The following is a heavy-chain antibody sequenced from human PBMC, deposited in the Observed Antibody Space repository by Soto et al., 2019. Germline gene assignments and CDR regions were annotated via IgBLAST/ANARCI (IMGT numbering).Heavy chain of an antibody. CDR1: GYTFTNYG. V-gene: IGHV1-18*01. CDR3: ARCYCSVGSCYSCWHFDL. CDR2: ISDYNGNT. J-gene: IGHJ2*01. Sequence: QVQLVQSGSEVKKPGASVKVSCKASGYTFTNYGMSWVRQAPGQGLEWMGWISDYNGNTNHAQNFQGRVTMTTDTSTNTAYMELRSLRSDDTAVYYCARCYCSVGSCYSCWHFDLWGRGALVTVSS. D-gene: IGHD2-15*01.